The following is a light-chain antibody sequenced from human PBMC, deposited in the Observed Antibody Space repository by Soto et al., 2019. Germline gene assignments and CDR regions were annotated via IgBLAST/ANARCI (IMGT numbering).Light chain of an antibody. Sequence: EILLTQSPATLSLSPGARATLSCRASQNVDTFLAWYQHKPGQAPRHLNYDASNRAAGIPARFSGSGSGTDFALIFGSLGPEDFAVYYCLQRSNWPYTFGQGTSLAIK. CDR3: LQRSNWPYT. CDR1: QNVDTF. CDR2: DAS. V-gene: IGKV3-11*01. J-gene: IGKJ2*01.